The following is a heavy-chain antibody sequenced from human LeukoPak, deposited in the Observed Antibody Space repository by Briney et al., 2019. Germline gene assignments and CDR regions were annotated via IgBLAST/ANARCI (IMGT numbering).Heavy chain of an antibody. Sequence: GASLRLSCAASGFTFSSYAMSWVRQAPGKGLEWVSAISGSGGSTYYADSVKGRFTISRDSSKNTLYLQMNSLRAEDTAVYYCAKLGHFNWFDPWGQGTLVTVSS. D-gene: IGHD3-3*02. J-gene: IGHJ5*02. CDR3: AKLGHFNWFDP. V-gene: IGHV3-23*01. CDR2: ISGSGGST. CDR1: GFTFSSYA.